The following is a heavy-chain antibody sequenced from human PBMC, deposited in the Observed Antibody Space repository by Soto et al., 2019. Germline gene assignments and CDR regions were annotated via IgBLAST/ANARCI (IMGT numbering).Heavy chain of an antibody. CDR3: VEYTLTEDLGES. D-gene: IGHD3-16*01. J-gene: IGHJ4*03. CDR2: VSRAGTYT. Sequence: EVQLLESGGDVVRPGGSLRLSCAASGFTFSSYAMGGVRQAPGKGLEWVAGVSRAGTYTCYADSLRGRFSISRDNSRDTVDPDMTALRGDEPAVYFCVEYTLTEDLGESWGQGTLVSVSS. V-gene: IGHV3-23*01. CDR1: GFTFSSYA.